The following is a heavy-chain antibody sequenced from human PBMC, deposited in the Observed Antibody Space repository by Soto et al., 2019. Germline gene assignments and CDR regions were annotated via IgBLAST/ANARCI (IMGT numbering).Heavy chain of an antibody. D-gene: IGHD3-16*01. V-gene: IGHV2-5*08. Sequence: QESGPGLVKPSQTLSLTCTVSGGSVRRGNYYWSWIRQPPGKALEWLALIYWDGDKRYRPSLESRLTITKDTSENQVVLTMTKTDPVDTATYYCAHARFGRFVGSFDSWGQGTLVTVSS. CDR1: GGSVRRGNYY. J-gene: IGHJ4*02. CDR2: IYWDGDK. CDR3: AHARFGRFVGSFDS.